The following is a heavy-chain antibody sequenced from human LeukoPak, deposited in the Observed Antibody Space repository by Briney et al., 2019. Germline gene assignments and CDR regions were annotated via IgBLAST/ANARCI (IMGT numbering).Heavy chain of an antibody. CDR2: VSSSDDNT. V-gene: IGHV3-23*01. Sequence: GGSLRLSCVASGFPFSSYAMSWVRQAPGKGLEWVASVSSSDDNTYSADSVKGRFTISRDNSKRTVFLQMNNSRAEDTAVYYCAEYGPDSGWPDLDHWGQGSLVTVSS. CDR3: AEYGPDSGWPDLDH. CDR1: GFPFSSYA. D-gene: IGHD6-19*01. J-gene: IGHJ4*02.